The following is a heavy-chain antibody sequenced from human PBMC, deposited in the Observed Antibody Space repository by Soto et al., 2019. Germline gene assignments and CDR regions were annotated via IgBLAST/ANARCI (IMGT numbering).Heavy chain of an antibody. J-gene: IGHJ4*02. CDR3: ARRHGLDIDAYY. D-gene: IGHD3-10*01. CDR2: IYYSGST. V-gene: IGHV4-59*01. Sequence: SETLSLTCAVYGGSFNGYYWTWIRQPPGKGLEWIGYIYYSGSTNYNPSLKSRDAISVDTSKNQFSLKLSSVTAAGTAVYFCARRHGLDIDAYYWGQGILVTVSS. CDR1: GGSFNGYY.